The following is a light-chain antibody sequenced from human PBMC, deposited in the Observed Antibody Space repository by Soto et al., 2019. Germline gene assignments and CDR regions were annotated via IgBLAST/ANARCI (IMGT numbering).Light chain of an antibody. J-gene: IGKJ1*01. Sequence: EIVMTQSPATLSVSPGERATLSCRSSQSVSSYYLAWYQQKPGQAPRLLIYAASSRATGIPDRFSGGGSGTDFTLTISRLEPEDFAVYYCQQCGSSPWTFGQGTMVDI. CDR1: QSVSSYY. CDR3: QQCGSSPWT. CDR2: AAS. V-gene: IGKV3-20*01.